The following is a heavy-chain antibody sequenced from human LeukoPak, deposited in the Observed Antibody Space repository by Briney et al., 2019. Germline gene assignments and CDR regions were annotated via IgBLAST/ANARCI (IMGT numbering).Heavy chain of an antibody. Sequence: SVKVSCKASGGTFSSYAISWVRQAPGQGLEWMGGIIPIFGTANYAQKFQGRVTITADESTSTAYMELSSLRSEDTAVYYCARKDYYYDSPEITYYYYGMDVWGQGTTVTVSS. D-gene: IGHD3-22*01. J-gene: IGHJ6*02. CDR2: IIPIFGTA. CDR3: ARKDYYYDSPEITYYYYGMDV. V-gene: IGHV1-69*13. CDR1: GGTFSSYA.